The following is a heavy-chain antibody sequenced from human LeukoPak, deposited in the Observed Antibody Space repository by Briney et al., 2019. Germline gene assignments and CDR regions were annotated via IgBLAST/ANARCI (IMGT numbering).Heavy chain of an antibody. D-gene: IGHD3-3*01. CDR3: ARGFGVAYYYYSMDV. CDR2: IDFSGNTI. J-gene: IGHJ6*03. Sequence: GGSLRLSCAASGFTFSSYEMNWVRQAPGKGLEWVSYIDFSGNTIYYADSVKGRFTISRDNARNSLSLQMISLRAEDTAVYYCARGFGVAYYYYSMDVWGKGTTVTISS. CDR1: GFTFSSYE. V-gene: IGHV3-48*03.